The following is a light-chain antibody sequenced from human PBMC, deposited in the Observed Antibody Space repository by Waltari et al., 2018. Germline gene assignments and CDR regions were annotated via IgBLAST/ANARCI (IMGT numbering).Light chain of an antibody. Sequence: QSALTQPPSASGSPGQSVTISCTGTSSDFGGYNYVSWYQRHPGKAPKLRIYEVNKRPSGVPDRFSGSKSGNTASLTVSGLQAEDEAEYSCSSYAGSNNWVFGGGTKLTVL. J-gene: IGLJ3*02. CDR1: SSDFGGYNY. V-gene: IGLV2-8*01. CDR3: SSYAGSNNWV. CDR2: EVN.